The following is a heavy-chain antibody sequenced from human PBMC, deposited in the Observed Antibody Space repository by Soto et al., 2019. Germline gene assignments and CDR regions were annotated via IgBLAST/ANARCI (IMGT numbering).Heavy chain of an antibody. D-gene: IGHD3-10*01. J-gene: IGHJ5*02. V-gene: IGHV1-18*01. Sequence: SVKVTCKDSGYTYTSNGSSWVRQAPGQGLEWMGWISAYNGNTNYAQKLQGRVTMTTDTSTSTAYMELRSLRSDDTAVYYCARVREYWFDPWGQGTLVTVSS. CDR2: ISAYNGNT. CDR3: ARVREYWFDP. CDR1: GYTYTSNG.